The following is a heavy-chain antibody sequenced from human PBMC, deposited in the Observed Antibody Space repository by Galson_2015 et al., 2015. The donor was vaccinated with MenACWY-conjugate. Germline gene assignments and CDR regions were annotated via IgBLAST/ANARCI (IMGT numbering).Heavy chain of an antibody. CDR2: IRYDGSNK. Sequence: SLRLSCAASGFTFSSYGMHWVRQAPGKGLEWVAFIRYDGSNKYYADSVKGRFTISRDNSKNTLYLQMNSLRAEDTAVYYCARDSRDQGSCRGGSCYSFDYWGQGTLVTVSS. V-gene: IGHV3-30*02. CDR3: ARDSRDQGSCRGGSCYSFDY. D-gene: IGHD2-15*01. CDR1: GFTFSSYG. J-gene: IGHJ4*02.